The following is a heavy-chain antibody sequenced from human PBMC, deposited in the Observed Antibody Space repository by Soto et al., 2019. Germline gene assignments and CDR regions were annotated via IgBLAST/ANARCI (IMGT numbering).Heavy chain of an antibody. Sequence: PGGSLRLSCAASGFTFSSYSMNWVRQAPGKGLEWVSSISSSSSYIYYADSVKGRFTISRDNAKNSLYLQMNSLRAEDTAVYYCARDASVTMIVVVTPVGAFDIWGQGTMVTVSS. V-gene: IGHV3-21*01. CDR2: ISSSSSYI. CDR1: GFTFSSYS. J-gene: IGHJ3*02. CDR3: ARDASVTMIVVVTPVGAFDI. D-gene: IGHD3-22*01.